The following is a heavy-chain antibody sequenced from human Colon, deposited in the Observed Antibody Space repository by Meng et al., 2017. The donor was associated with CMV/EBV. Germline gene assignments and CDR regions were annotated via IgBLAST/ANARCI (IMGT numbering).Heavy chain of an antibody. CDR1: GYTFTGYY. V-gene: IGHV1-2*02. Sequence: QVKLEEPGAGVKTPGASVKVSCKASGYTFTGYYMHWVRQAPGQGLEWMGWINPNSGGTNYAQKFQGRVTMTRDTSISTAYMELSRLRSDDTAVYYCATVSSGYYLYFQHWGQGTLVTVSS. J-gene: IGHJ1*01. CDR3: ATVSSGYYLYFQH. D-gene: IGHD3-22*01. CDR2: INPNSGGT.